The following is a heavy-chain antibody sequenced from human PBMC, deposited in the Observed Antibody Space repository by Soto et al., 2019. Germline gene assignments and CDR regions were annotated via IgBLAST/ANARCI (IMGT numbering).Heavy chain of an antibody. CDR3: ARVLFGRGNWFDP. CDR2: IYYSGST. J-gene: IGHJ5*02. V-gene: IGHV4-59*01. D-gene: IGHD3-3*01. Sequence: QVQLQESGPGLVKPSETLSLTCTVSGGSISSYYGSWIRQPPGKGLEWMGYIYYSGSTNYNPSLKCRVPISVNTSKNQSSLKRRSVTAADTAVYYCARVLFGRGNWFDPWGQGTLVTVSS. CDR1: GGSISSYY.